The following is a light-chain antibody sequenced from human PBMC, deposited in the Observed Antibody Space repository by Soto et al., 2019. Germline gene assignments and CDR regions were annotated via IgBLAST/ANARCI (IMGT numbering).Light chain of an antibody. V-gene: IGLV2-23*02. CDR3: CSYAGSATFIV. CDR2: GVY. J-gene: IGLJ2*01. CDR1: SSDVWTYNL. Sequence: QSVLTQPASVSGSPGQSITISCTGASSDVWTYNLVSWYQKHPDKAPKLIIYGVYKRPSGISNRFSGSKSGNTASLTISGLQAEDEADYYCCSYAGSATFIVFGGGTKLTVL.